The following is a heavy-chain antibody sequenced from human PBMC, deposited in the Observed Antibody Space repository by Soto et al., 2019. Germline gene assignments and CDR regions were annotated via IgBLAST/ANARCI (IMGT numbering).Heavy chain of an antibody. CDR3: ARGRGVVVVMAWYGMDV. CDR2: INHSGST. D-gene: IGHD3-22*01. V-gene: IGHV4-34*01. J-gene: IGHJ6*02. Sequence: QVQLQQWGAGLLKPSETLSLTCAVYGGSFSGYYWSWIRQPPGKGLEWIGEINHSGSTNYNPSLKSRVTISVDTSKNQFSLKLSSVTAADTAVYYCARGRGVVVVMAWYGMDVWGQGTTVTVSS. CDR1: GGSFSGYY.